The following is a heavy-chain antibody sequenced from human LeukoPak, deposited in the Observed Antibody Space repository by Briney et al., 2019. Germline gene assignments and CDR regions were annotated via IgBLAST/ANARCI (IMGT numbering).Heavy chain of an antibody. Sequence: SETLSLTCTVSGGSISSYYWSWIRQPPGKGLEWIGYIYYSGSTNYNPSLKSRVTVSLDTSKNQFYLKVTSVTAADTAVYYCARRRVEMAPITEGNWFDSWGQGTPVTVSS. J-gene: IGHJ5*01. CDR2: IYYSGST. D-gene: IGHD5-24*01. CDR1: GGSISSYY. CDR3: ARRRVEMAPITEGNWFDS. V-gene: IGHV4-59*08.